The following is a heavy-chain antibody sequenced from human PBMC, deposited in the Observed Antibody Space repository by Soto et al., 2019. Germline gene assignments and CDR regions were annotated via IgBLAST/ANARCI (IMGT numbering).Heavy chain of an antibody. CDR3: XXXXXXXXXXWFDP. CDR1: GFSLSTSGVG. V-gene: IGHV2-5*02. Sequence: QITLKESGPTLVKPTQTLTLTCTFSGFSLSTSGVGVGWIRQPPGKALEWLALIYWDDDKRYSPSLKSRLTITKDTSKNQVVLTMTNMDXVXTXTYYCXXXXXXXXXXWFDPWGQGTLVTVSS. J-gene: IGHJ5*02. CDR2: IYWDDDK.